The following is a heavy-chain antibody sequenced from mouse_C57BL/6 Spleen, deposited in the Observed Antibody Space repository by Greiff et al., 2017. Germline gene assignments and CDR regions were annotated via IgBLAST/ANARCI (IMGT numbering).Heavy chain of an antibody. CDR1: GFTFSSYG. D-gene: IGHD2-4*01. V-gene: IGHV5-6*01. Sequence: EVQLVESGGDLVKPGGSLKLSCAASGFTFSSYGMSWVRQTPDKRLEWVATISSGGSYTYYPDSVKGRFTFSRDNSTNTLYLQMSSLKSEDTAMYYCARQWDDYVDYYAMDYWGQGTSVTVSS. CDR2: ISSGGSYT. CDR3: ARQWDDYVDYYAMDY. J-gene: IGHJ4*01.